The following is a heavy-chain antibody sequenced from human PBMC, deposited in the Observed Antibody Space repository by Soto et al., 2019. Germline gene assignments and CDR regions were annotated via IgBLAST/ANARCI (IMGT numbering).Heavy chain of an antibody. J-gene: IGHJ4*02. CDR1: GYTFTSYG. D-gene: IGHD3-3*01. CDR3: ANGDFWSGYSSYYFDY. V-gene: IGHV1-69*13. CDR2: IIPIFGTA. Sequence: SVKVSCKASGYTFTSYGISWVRQAPGQGLEWMGGIIPIFGTANYAQKFQGRVTITADESTSTAYMELSSLRSEDTAVYYCANGDFWSGYSSYYFDYWGQGTLVTVSS.